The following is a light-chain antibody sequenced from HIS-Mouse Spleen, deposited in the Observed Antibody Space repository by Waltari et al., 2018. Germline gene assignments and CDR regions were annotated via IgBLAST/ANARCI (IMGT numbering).Light chain of an antibody. CDR1: ALPNQY. CDR3: QSADSSGTYVV. J-gene: IGLJ2*01. CDR2: KDS. V-gene: IGLV3-25*03. Sequence: SYELTQPPPVSVSPGQTARITCSGDALPNQYAYWYQQKPGQAPVLGTYKDSERPSGIPERFSGSSSGTTVTLTISGVQAEDEADYYCQSADSSGTYVVFGGGTKLTVL.